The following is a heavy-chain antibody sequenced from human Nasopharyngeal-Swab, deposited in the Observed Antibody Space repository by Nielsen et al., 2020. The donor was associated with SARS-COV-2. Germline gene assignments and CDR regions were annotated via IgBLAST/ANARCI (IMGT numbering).Heavy chain of an antibody. Sequence: SLKISCAASGFTFSSYGMHWVRQAPGKGLEWVVVIWYDGSNKYYADSVKGRFTISRDNSKNTLYLQMNSLRAEDTAVYYCARSGQWLVQDYWGQGTLVTVSS. J-gene: IGHJ4*02. V-gene: IGHV3-33*01. CDR1: GFTFSSYG. D-gene: IGHD6-19*01. CDR2: IWYDGSNK. CDR3: ARSGQWLVQDY.